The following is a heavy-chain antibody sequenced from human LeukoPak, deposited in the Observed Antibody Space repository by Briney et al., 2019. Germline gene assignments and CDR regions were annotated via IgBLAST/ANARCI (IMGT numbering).Heavy chain of an antibody. CDR2: ISSSGSTI. V-gene: IGHV3-48*03. Sequence: GGSLRLSCAASGFTFSSYEMNWVRQAPGKGLEWVSYISSSGSTIYYADSVKGRFTISRDKAKNSLYVQMNSLRPEDTAFYYVPKNPLGSGAPQDYFGYWGQGTLVTVSS. CDR1: GFTFSSYE. D-gene: IGHD3-10*01. CDR3: PKNPLGSGAPQDYFGY. J-gene: IGHJ4*02.